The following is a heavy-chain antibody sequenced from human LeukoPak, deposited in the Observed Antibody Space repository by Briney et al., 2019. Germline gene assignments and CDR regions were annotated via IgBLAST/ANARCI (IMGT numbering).Heavy chain of an antibody. D-gene: IGHD3-10*01. V-gene: IGHV1-18*01. CDR3: ARDDPDFGSGSYYNYYYMDV. Sequence: ASVKVSCKASGYTFTNYGISWVRHAPGQGLEWMGWISSYNGNTKYPQKLQGRVTMTTDTSTSTAYMELRSLRSDDTAVYYCARDDPDFGSGSYYNYYYMDVWGRGTTVTVSS. CDR2: ISSYNGNT. J-gene: IGHJ6*03. CDR1: GYTFTNYG.